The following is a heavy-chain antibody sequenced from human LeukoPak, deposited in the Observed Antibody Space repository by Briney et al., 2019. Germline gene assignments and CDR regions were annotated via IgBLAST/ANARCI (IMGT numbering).Heavy chain of an antibody. CDR3: AREYYYDSSGYYSDY. Sequence: GGSLRLSCAASGFTFSSYAMSWVRQAPGKGLEWVSAISGSGGSTYYADSVKGRFTISRDNSKNTLYLQMNSLRAEDTAVYYCAREYYYDSSGYYSDYWGQGTLVTVSS. D-gene: IGHD3-22*01. V-gene: IGHV3-23*01. CDR2: ISGSGGST. J-gene: IGHJ4*02. CDR1: GFTFSSYA.